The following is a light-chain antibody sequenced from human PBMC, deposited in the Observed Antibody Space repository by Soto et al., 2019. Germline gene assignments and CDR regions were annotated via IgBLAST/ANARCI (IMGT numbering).Light chain of an antibody. Sequence: DIQMTQSPSSVSASVGDRVTITCRASQGISSWLAWYQQKPGKAPKLLIYAASSLQSGVPSRFSCSGSVTDFTLAISSLHPEDFAYSYCQQANRVPYTFVQGTKLQIK. V-gene: IGKV1-12*02. CDR3: QQANRVPYT. J-gene: IGKJ2*01. CDR1: QGISSW. CDR2: AAS.